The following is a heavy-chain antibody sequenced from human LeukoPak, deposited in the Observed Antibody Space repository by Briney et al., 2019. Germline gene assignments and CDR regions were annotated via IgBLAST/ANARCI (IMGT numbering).Heavy chain of an antibody. J-gene: IGHJ4*02. D-gene: IGHD5-18*01. V-gene: IGHV3-23*01. CDR1: GFTFSNYG. Sequence: GGTLRLSCAASGFTFSNYGMNWVRLAPGKGLEWVSGITGRGETKYYADSVKGRFTISRDNSKNTLYLQINSLRAEDTAVYYCAQDRAWIQFLYWGQGTLVTVS. CDR3: AQDRAWIQFLY. CDR2: ITGRGETK.